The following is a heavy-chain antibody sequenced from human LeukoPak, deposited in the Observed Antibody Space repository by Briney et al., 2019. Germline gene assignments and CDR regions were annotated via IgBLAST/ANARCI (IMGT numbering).Heavy chain of an antibody. Sequence: GGSLTLPCEPSGFPYSTSWMSCAPHAPGGGLECVANINQDGSEKYYVDSVKGRFTISRDNPKNSLYLQMNSLRADDTAVYYCAKDSSANYWGQGTLVTVSS. CDR1: GFPYSTSW. D-gene: IGHD3-10*01. V-gene: IGHV3-7*04. CDR2: INQDGSEK. CDR3: AKDSSANY. J-gene: IGHJ4*02.